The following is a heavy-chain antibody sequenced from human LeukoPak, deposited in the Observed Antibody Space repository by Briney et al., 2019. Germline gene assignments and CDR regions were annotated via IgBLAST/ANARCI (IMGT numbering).Heavy chain of an antibody. Sequence: GGSLTLSCAASAFTGSSNYMTWVRQAPGEGLEGVSFIYSAGTTYLPDSVKGRFTIARDGSKNTVYLQMNSLRAEDTAVYYCARGRVYCSGGSCYPYYFDYWGQGTLVTVTS. CDR2: IYSAGTT. J-gene: IGHJ4*02. V-gene: IGHV3-53*01. CDR1: AFTGSSNY. CDR3: ARGRVYCSGGSCYPYYFDY. D-gene: IGHD2-15*01.